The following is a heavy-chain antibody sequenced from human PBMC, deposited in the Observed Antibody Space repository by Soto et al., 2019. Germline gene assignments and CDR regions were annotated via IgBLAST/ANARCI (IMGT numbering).Heavy chain of an antibody. CDR1: GVTLSRYA. CDR2: ISYDGSNK. J-gene: IGHJ5*02. V-gene: IGHV3-30-3*01. Sequence: PGGALRLPCAASGVTLSRYANHLGRQAPGKGLEWVAVISYDGSNKYYADSVKGRFTISRDNSKNTLYLQMNSLRAEDTAVYYCARDRLIAARASDWLDPWGQGTLVTVSS. D-gene: IGHD6-6*01. CDR3: ARDRLIAARASDWLDP.